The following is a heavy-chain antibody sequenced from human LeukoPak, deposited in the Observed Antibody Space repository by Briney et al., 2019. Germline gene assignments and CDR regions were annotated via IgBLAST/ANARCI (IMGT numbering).Heavy chain of an antibody. CDR1: GFTFSSYS. D-gene: IGHD4-23*01. CDR2: ISSSSSYI. Sequence: GGSLRLSCAASGFTFSSYSMNWVRQAPGKGLEWVSSISSSSSYIYYADSVKGRLTISRDNAKNSLYLQMNSLRAEDTAVYYCARGLRWSPGYFDYWGQGTLVTVSS. CDR3: ARGLRWSPGYFDY. V-gene: IGHV3-21*01. J-gene: IGHJ4*02.